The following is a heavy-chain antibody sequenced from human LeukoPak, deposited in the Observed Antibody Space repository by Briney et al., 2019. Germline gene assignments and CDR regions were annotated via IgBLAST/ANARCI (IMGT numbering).Heavy chain of an antibody. Sequence: ASVKVSCKASGYTFTSYGISWVRQAPGQGLEWMGWISAYNGNTNYAQKLQGRVTMTTDTSTSTAYMELRSLRSDDTAVYYCARVTGKTIFGVVTRGGYLDYWGQGTLVTVSS. CDR2: ISAYNGNT. V-gene: IGHV1-18*01. D-gene: IGHD3-3*01. CDR1: GYTFTSYG. J-gene: IGHJ4*02. CDR3: ARVTGKTIFGVVTRGGYLDY.